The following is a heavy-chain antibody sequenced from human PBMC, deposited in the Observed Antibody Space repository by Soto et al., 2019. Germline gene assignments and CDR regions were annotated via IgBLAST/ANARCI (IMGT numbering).Heavy chain of an antibody. V-gene: IGHV4-61*01. CDR2: IYSSGNT. Sequence: QVQLQESGPGLVKPSETLSLTCTVSGASVNSDNYYWSWIRQPPGKGLEWIGYIYSSGNTNSNPSLKSRVTISVDTSKNQCSLTVSSVTAADTAVYFCSRGYSHYAYWGQGMLVTVSS. D-gene: IGHD4-4*01. CDR1: GASVNSDNYY. CDR3: SRGYSHYAY. J-gene: IGHJ4*02.